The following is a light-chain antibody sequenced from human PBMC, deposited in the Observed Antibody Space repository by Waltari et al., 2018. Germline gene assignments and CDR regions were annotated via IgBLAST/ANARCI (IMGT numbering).Light chain of an antibody. CDR1: GSDVGGYDY. Sequence: QSALTQPASVAGSLGQAIIISCTGTGSDVGGYDYVSWYQQYPGKAPRLIIYDVYNRPSGVSNRFSGSKSDNTASLTISGLQAEDESVYYCSSYTSSGVVFGGGTKLTVL. CDR3: SSYTSSGVV. V-gene: IGLV2-14*03. CDR2: DVY. J-gene: IGLJ2*01.